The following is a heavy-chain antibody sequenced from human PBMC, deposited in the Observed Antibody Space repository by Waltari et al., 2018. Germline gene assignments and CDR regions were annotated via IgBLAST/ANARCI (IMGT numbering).Heavy chain of an antibody. CDR1: GGSFNGYY. CDR3: VRLEDCSGPGGNCYSGDSFALDV. Sequence: QVQLQQWGAGQLQPSETLSLTCAVYGGSFNGYYWGWIRQPPGKGLEWIGEINHNGNINSNPSLRSRVTMLVATSRSQFSLKVNSVTAADTAVYYCVRLEDCSGPGGNCYSGDSFALDVWGQGTTVTVSS. CDR2: INHNGNI. V-gene: IGHV4-34*02. D-gene: IGHD2-8*02. J-gene: IGHJ6*02.